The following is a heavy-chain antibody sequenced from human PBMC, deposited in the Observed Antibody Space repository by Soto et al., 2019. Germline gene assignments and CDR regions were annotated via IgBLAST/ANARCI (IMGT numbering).Heavy chain of an antibody. Sequence: QVQLVQSGAEEKKPGASMKVSCRASGYTFTNYAMHWVRQAPGQSLEWMGWTRADNDNTEYSQRFQGRITITRDTSASTAYMELRSLRSEDTAVFYCARGSPNRSGWTLDYWGQGTLVTVSS. CDR1: GYTFTNYA. CDR2: TRADNDNT. CDR3: ARGSPNRSGWTLDY. V-gene: IGHV1-3*05. D-gene: IGHD3-22*01. J-gene: IGHJ4*02.